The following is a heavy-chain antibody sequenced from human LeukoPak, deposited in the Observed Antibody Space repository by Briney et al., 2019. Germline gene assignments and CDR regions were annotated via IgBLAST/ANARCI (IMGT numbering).Heavy chain of an antibody. CDR2: MNPNSGNT. J-gene: IGHJ5*02. V-gene: IGHV1-8*02. CDR3: ARDTKRSRARWENLGIDP. D-gene: IGHD3-16*01. Sequence: ASVKVSCKASGYTFTSYDINWVRQATGQGLEWMGWMNPNSGNTGYAQKLQGRVTMTTDTPTSTAYMELRSLRSDDTAVYYCARDTKRSRARWENLGIDPWGQGTLVTVSS. CDR1: GYTFTSYD.